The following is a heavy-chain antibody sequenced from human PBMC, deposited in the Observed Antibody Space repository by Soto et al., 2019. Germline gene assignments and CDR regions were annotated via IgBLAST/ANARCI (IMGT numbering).Heavy chain of an antibody. Sequence: VQLVESGGGLVQPGGSLRLSCVASEFSFSTYWMHWVRQAPGKGLMWVARLDTTGSTTTYADSVQGRFTISRDNAKNTMYLQMNSVRDEDTAIYFCASVSAAQYYYGMDAWGQGTKVPVS. V-gene: IGHV3-74*01. CDR2: LDTTGSTT. CDR3: ASVSAAQYYYGMDA. CDR1: EFSFSTYW. J-gene: IGHJ6*02. D-gene: IGHD2-15*01.